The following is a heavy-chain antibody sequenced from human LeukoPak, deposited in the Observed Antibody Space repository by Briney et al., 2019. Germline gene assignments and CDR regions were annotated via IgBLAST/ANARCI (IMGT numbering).Heavy chain of an antibody. CDR3: ARSSGYYYGVNYFDY. CDR1: GGSISSGDYY. V-gene: IGHV4-30-4*01. J-gene: IGHJ4*02. Sequence: SETLSLTCTVSGGSISSGDYYWSWIRQSPGKGLEWIGYIYYSGSTYYNPSLKSRVTISVDTSKNQFSLKLSSVTAADTAVYYCARSSGYYYGVNYFDYWGQGTLVTVSS. D-gene: IGHD3-22*01. CDR2: IYYSGST.